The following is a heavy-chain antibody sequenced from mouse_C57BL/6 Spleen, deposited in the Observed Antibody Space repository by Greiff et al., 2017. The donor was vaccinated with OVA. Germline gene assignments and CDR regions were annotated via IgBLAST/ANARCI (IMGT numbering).Heavy chain of an antibody. D-gene: IGHD2-5*01. CDR1: GYTFTSYW. Sequence: QVQLQQPGAELVRPGSSVKLSCKASGYTFTSYWMDWVKQRPGQGLEWIGNIYPSDSETHYNQKFKDKATLTVDKSSSTAYMQLSSLTSEDSAVYYCARRGSNYVSWFADWGKGTLVTVSA. J-gene: IGHJ3*01. CDR2: IYPSDSET. V-gene: IGHV1-61*01. CDR3: ARRGSNYVSWFAD.